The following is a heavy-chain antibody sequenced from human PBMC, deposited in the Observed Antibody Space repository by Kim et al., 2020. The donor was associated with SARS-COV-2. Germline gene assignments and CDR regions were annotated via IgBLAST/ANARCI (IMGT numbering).Heavy chain of an antibody. J-gene: IGHJ6*02. CDR2: IWYDGSNK. V-gene: IGHV3-33*01. D-gene: IGHD3-3*01. CDR3: ARDRVVWYYDFWSGEWDGMDG. Sequence: GGSLRLSCSASGFTFSSYGMHWVRQAPGKGLEWVAVIWYDGSNKYYADSVKGRFTISRDNSKNTLYLQMNSLRAEDTAVYYCARDRVVWYYDFWSGEWDGMDGWGQGATVAVSS. CDR1: GFTFSSYG.